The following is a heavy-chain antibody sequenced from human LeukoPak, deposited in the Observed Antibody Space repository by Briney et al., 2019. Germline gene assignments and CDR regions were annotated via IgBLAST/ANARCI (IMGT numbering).Heavy chain of an antibody. CDR3: ARDPRDGYNCPFDY. Sequence: GASVKVSCKASGYTFTNYFMHWVRQAPGQGLEWMGIINPSGGSTSYAQKFQGRVTMTRDTSMSTAYMELSSLKSDDTAVFYCARDPRDGYNCPFDYWGQGTLVTVSS. D-gene: IGHD5-24*01. V-gene: IGHV1-46*01. CDR1: GYTFTNYF. J-gene: IGHJ4*02. CDR2: INPSGGST.